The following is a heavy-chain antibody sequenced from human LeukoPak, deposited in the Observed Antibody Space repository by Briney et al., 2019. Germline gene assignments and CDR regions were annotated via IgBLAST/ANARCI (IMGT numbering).Heavy chain of an antibody. CDR3: ARSRVVATKGGWFDP. Sequence: ASVKVSCKASGYTFTGYYMHWVRQAPGQGLEWMGWINPNSGGTNYAQKFQGRVTMTRDTSISTAYMEMSRLRSDDTAVYYCARSRVVATKGGWFDPWGQGTLVTVSS. CDR2: INPNSGGT. D-gene: IGHD5-12*01. J-gene: IGHJ5*02. V-gene: IGHV1-2*02. CDR1: GYTFTGYY.